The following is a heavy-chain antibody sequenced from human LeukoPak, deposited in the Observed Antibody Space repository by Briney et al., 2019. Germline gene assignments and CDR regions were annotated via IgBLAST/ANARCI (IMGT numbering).Heavy chain of an antibody. CDR3: ARALYYDFWSGSPDDAFDI. CDR1: GFTFSTYA. D-gene: IGHD3-3*01. Sequence: GGSLRLSCAASGFTFSTYAMSWVRQAPGKGLEWVSGINWNGGSTGYADSVKGRFTISRDNAKNSLYLQMNSLRAEDTALYHCARALYYDFWSGSPDDAFDIWGQGTMVTVSS. V-gene: IGHV3-20*01. CDR2: INWNGGST. J-gene: IGHJ3*02.